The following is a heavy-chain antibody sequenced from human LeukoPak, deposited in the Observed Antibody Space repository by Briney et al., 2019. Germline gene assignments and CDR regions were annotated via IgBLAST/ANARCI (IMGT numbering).Heavy chain of an antibody. CDR1: GFTFSSDA. V-gene: IGHV3-23*01. Sequence: GGSLRLSCAASGFTFSSDAMSWVRQAPGKGLEWVSAISGGSTYYPGSVKGRFTISGDNSKNTLYLQMNSLRAEDTAVYYCAKGSGWEQSYYYYYMDVWGKGTTVTISS. CDR2: ISGGST. D-gene: IGHD1-26*01. CDR3: AKGSGWEQSYYYYYMDV. J-gene: IGHJ6*03.